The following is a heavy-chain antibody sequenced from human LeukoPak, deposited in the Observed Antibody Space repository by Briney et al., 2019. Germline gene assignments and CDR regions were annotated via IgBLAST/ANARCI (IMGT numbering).Heavy chain of an antibody. J-gene: IGHJ4*02. CDR3: AKDLRYSRVLDY. CDR1: GFTFSSYA. CDR2: ISGSGGST. D-gene: IGHD5-12*01. Sequence: GGSLRLSCAASGFTFSSYAMSWVRQAPGKGLEWVSVISGSGGSTYYADSVKGRFTISRDNSKNTLYLQMNSLRAEDTAVYYCAKDLRYSRVLDYWGQGTLVTVSS. V-gene: IGHV3-23*01.